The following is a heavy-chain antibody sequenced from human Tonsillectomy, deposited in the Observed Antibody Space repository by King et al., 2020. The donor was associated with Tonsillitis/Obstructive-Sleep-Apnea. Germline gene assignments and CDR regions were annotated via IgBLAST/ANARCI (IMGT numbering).Heavy chain of an antibody. V-gene: IGHV5-10-1*01. CDR1: GYSFANYW. J-gene: IGHJ6*02. D-gene: IGHD1-20*01. Sequence: QLVQSGAEVKKPGESLRISCKGSGYSFANYWINWVRQMPGKGLEWRGRIDPSDAYSSYSPSFQGHVTISVDKSISTAYLQWSTLKASDTAMYSCARSPVEYNCSSGGLDYSFYYDMDVWGQGTTVTVSS. CDR3: ARSPVEYNCSSGGLDYSFYYDMDV. CDR2: IDPSDAYS.